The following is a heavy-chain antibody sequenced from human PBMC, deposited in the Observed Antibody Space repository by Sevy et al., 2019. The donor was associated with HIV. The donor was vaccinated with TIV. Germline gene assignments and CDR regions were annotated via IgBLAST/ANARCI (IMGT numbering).Heavy chain of an antibody. V-gene: IGHV4-34*01. CDR2: INHSGST. CDR1: GGSFSGYY. Sequence: SETLSLTCAVYGGSFSGYYWSWIRQPPGKGLEWIGEINHSGSTNYNPPLKSRVTISVDTSKNQFSLKLSSVTAADTAVYYCARGFNMDVWGKGTTVTVSS. CDR3: ARGFNMDV. J-gene: IGHJ6*03.